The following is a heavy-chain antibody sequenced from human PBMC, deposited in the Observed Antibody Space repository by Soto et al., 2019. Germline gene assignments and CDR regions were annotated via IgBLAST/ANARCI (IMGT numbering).Heavy chain of an antibody. CDR1: GFTFSSYE. V-gene: IGHV3-48*03. CDR3: ARDIYYYESNGYRVPFDI. D-gene: IGHD3-22*01. J-gene: IGHJ3*02. Sequence: VQLVESGGGLVQPGGSLRLSCAASGFTFSSYEMNWVRQAPGKGLEWVSYISSSGSNINIADSVKGRFTISRDNAKNSLYLQMNSLRAEDTAVYYCARDIYYYESNGYRVPFDIWGQGTMVTVSS. CDR2: ISSSGSNI.